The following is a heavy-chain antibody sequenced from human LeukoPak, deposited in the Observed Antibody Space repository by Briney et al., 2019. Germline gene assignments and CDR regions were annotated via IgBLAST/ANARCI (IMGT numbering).Heavy chain of an antibody. D-gene: IGHD3-22*01. CDR2: IRSNSDGGTI. CDR1: GFTVSSNY. CDR3: ATDFYDST. V-gene: IGHV3-15*01. Sequence: GGSLRLSCAASGFTVSSNYMSWVRQAPGKGLEWVGRIRSNSDGGTIDYAAPVKGRFTLSRDDSKTTLYLQMNSLQTEDTAVYYCATDFYDSTWGQRTLVTVSS. J-gene: IGHJ5*02.